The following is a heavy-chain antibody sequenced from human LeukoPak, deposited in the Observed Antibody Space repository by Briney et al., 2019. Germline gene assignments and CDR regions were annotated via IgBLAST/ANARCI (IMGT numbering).Heavy chain of an antibody. CDR2: INPSGGST. D-gene: IGHD5-18*01. J-gene: IGHJ4*02. CDR1: GYTFTSYG. Sequence: ASVKVSCKASGYTFTSYGISWVRQAPGQGLEWMGIINPSGGSTSYARKFQGRVTMTRDTSTSTVYMELSSLRSEDTAVYYCARGTGTAMVDFDYWGQGTLVTVSS. CDR3: ARGTGTAMVDFDY. V-gene: IGHV1-46*01.